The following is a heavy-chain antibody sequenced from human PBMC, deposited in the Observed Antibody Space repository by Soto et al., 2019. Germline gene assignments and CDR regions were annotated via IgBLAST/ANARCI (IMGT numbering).Heavy chain of an antibody. CDR1: GYTLTELS. Sequence: SVKVSCKVSGYTLTELSMHWVRQAPGKGLEWMGGFDPEDGETIYAQKFQGRVTMTEDTSTDTAYMELSSLRSEDTAVYYCATDPPGPDYGGKPDYYYYGMDVWGQGTTVTVS. CDR3: ATDPPGPDYGGKPDYYYYGMDV. J-gene: IGHJ6*02. CDR2: FDPEDGET. D-gene: IGHD4-17*01. V-gene: IGHV1-24*01.